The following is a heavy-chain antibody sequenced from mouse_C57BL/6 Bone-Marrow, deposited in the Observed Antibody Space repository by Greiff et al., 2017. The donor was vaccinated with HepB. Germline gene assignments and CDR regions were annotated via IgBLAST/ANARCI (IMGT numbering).Heavy chain of an antibody. D-gene: IGHD1-1*01. Sequence: QVQPKQSGPGLVAPSQSLSITCTVSGFSLTSYAISWVRQPPGKGLEWLGVIWTGGGTNYNSALKSRLSISKDNSKSQVFLKMNSLQTDDTARYYCARNYYGSSPYYAMDYWGQGTSVTVSS. CDR2: IWTGGGT. CDR1: GFSLTSYA. J-gene: IGHJ4*01. V-gene: IGHV2-9-1*01. CDR3: ARNYYGSSPYYAMDY.